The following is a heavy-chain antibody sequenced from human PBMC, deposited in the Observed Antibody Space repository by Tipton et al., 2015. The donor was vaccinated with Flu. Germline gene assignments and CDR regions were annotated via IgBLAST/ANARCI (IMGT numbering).Heavy chain of an antibody. J-gene: IGHJ4*02. CDR1: GFTFSSYG. D-gene: IGHD4-23*01. Sequence: QLVQSGGGVVQPGGSLRLSCAASGFTFSSYGMHWVRQAPGKGLEWVAVIWYDGSNKYYADSVKGRFTISRDNSKNTLYLQMNSLRAEDTAVYYCARDSTDYGGNSAPGDSWGQGTLVTASS. CDR3: ARDSTDYGGNSAPGDS. V-gene: IGHV3-33*01. CDR2: IWYDGSNK.